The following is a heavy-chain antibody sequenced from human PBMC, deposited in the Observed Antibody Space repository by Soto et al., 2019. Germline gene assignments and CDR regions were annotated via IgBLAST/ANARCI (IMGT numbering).Heavy chain of an antibody. J-gene: IGHJ3*01. V-gene: IGHV3-33*01. Sequence: QEQLVESGGGVVQPGRSLRLSCAVSGFTFSDYAMHWVRQAPGKGLEWVAVIWYDGTNTFYADSVKGRFTISRDNSKNTLYLQMNSVTEDTAVYYCVRDYHGSGSGAFDVWGQGTMVTVSS. CDR3: VRDYHGSGSGAFDV. CDR2: IWYDGTNT. CDR1: GFTFSDYA. D-gene: IGHD3-10*01.